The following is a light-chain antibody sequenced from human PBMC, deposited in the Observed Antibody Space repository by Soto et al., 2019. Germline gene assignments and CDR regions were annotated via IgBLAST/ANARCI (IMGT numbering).Light chain of an antibody. CDR3: QQSYGTPIT. CDR1: QSISRY. J-gene: IGKJ5*01. Sequence: DTPMAQAPSSLYASIPDRSTMTCLASQSISRYLNWYQQKPGKAPNLLIYVASSLQSEVPSRFSGSGSGTDFTLTITSLQPEDFATYYCQQSYGTPITFGQGTRLEIK. CDR2: VAS. V-gene: IGKV1-39*01.